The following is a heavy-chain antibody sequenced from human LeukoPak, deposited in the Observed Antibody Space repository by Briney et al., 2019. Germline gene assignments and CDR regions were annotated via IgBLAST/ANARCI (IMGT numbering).Heavy chain of an antibody. CDR1: GGSFSGYY. J-gene: IGHJ4*02. D-gene: IGHD5-18*01. CDR3: ARVGNSYGSWDFDY. V-gene: IGHV4-34*01. Sequence: SETLSLTCAVYGGSFSGYYWSWIRQPPGKGLEWIGEIDHSGSTNYNPSLKSRVNMSVDTFKNQFSLKLSSVTAADTAVYYCARVGNSYGSWDFDYWGQGTLVTVSS. CDR2: IDHSGST.